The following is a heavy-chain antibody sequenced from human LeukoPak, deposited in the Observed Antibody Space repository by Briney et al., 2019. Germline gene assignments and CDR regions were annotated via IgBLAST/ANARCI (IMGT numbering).Heavy chain of an antibody. D-gene: IGHD2-21*01. CDR2: IYYSGST. J-gene: IGHJ4*02. Sequence: SETLSLTCTVSGGSISSGDYYWSWIRQPPGKGLEWIGYIYYSGSTYYNPSLKSRVTISVDTSKNQFSLKLNSVTPEDTAVYYCTRDLDAIDNWGQGTLVTVSS. CDR1: GGSISSGDYY. CDR3: TRDLDAIDN. V-gene: IGHV4-30-4*01.